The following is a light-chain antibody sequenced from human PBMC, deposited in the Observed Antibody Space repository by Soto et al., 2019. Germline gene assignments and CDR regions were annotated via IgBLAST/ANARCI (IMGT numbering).Light chain of an antibody. V-gene: IGKV3-11*01. J-gene: IGKJ5*01. CDR2: DAY. CDR3: QQRHMWPIT. Sequence: EVVLTQSPVTLSLSPGERATLSCRASQSFRGLLAWYQQKPGQAPRLLIYDAYTRATGIPPRFSGSGSGTDFTLTISSLEPEDSAVYYCQQRHMWPITFGQGTRVEIK. CDR1: QSFRGL.